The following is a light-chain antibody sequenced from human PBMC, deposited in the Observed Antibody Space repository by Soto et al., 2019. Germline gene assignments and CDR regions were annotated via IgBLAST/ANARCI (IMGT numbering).Light chain of an antibody. J-gene: IGKJ4*01. CDR3: QQRINWPLT. CDR2: DAF. CDR1: QTVNSY. V-gene: IGKV3-11*01. Sequence: EIVLTQSPATLSLSPGDRATLSCRASQTVNSYLAWYQQKPGQPPRLLIYDAFNRATGIPARFSGSGSGTDFTLTISSLQPEDFAVYYCQQRINWPLTFGGGTKVEIK.